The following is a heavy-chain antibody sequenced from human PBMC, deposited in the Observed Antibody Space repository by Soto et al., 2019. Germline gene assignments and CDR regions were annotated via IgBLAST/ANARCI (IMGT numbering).Heavy chain of an antibody. V-gene: IGHV4-31*03. CDR3: ARGLDCTNGVCYGMDV. CDR2: IYYSGST. Sequence: PSETLSLTCTVSGGSISRGGYYWSWIRQHPGKGLEWIGYIYYSGSTYYNPSLKSRVTISVDTSKNQFSLKLSSVTAADTAVYYCARGLDCTNGVCYGMDVWGQGTTVTVSS. J-gene: IGHJ6*02. D-gene: IGHD2-8*01. CDR1: GGSISRGGYY.